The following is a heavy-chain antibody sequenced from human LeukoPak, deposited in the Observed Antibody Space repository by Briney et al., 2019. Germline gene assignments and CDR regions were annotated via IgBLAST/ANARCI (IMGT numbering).Heavy chain of an antibody. CDR1: GFTFSSYG. Sequence: GGSLRLSCAASGFTFSSYGMHWGRQAPGKGLEWVAVIWFDGNNKYYADSVKGRFTISRDNSKNTLCLQMSSLRAEDTAVYYCARDYYDNSGALDYWGQGTLVTVSS. J-gene: IGHJ4*02. D-gene: IGHD3-22*01. V-gene: IGHV3-33*01. CDR2: IWFDGNNK. CDR3: ARDYYDNSGALDY.